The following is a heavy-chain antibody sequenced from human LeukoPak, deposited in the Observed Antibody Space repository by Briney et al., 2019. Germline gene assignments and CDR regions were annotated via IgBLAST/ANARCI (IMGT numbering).Heavy chain of an antibody. CDR1: GGSISSYY. J-gene: IGHJ4*02. Sequence: PSETLSLTCTVSGGSISSYYWSWIRQPPGKGLEWIGYIYYSGSTNYNPSLKSRVTISVDTSKNQFSLKLSSVTAADTAVYYCARGSGYSYAYPNYYFDYWGQGTLVTVSS. CDR3: ARGSGYSYAYPNYYFDY. V-gene: IGHV4-59*08. CDR2: IYYSGST. D-gene: IGHD5-18*01.